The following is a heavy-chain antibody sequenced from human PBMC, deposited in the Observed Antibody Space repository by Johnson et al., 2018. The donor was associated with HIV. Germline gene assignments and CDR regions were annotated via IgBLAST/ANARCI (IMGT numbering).Heavy chain of an antibody. J-gene: IGHJ3*02. Sequence: VQLVESGGGVVRPGGSLRLSCAASGFTFNDYGMTWVRQAPGKGLEWVSGINWNGGSTGYADSVQGRFTISRVNAQNSLYLQMTSRRAEDTALYYCARGRGGDPIAFDIWGQGTMVTVSS. CDR1: GFTFNDYG. D-gene: IGHD3-16*01. V-gene: IGHV3-20*04. CDR2: INWNGGST. CDR3: ARGRGGDPIAFDI.